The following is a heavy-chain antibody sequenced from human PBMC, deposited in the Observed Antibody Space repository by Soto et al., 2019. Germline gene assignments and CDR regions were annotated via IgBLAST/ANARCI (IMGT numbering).Heavy chain of an antibody. CDR3: ARSYYYGSGSYWD. CDR2: IKQDGSEK. CDR1: GFTFSSYW. Sequence: GGSLRLSCAASGFTFSSYWMSWVRQAPGKGLEWVANIKQDGSEKYYVDSVKGRFTISRDNAKNSLYLQMNSLRAEDTAVYYCARSYYYGSGSYWDWGQGTLVTVSS. J-gene: IGHJ4*02. D-gene: IGHD3-10*01. V-gene: IGHV3-7*03.